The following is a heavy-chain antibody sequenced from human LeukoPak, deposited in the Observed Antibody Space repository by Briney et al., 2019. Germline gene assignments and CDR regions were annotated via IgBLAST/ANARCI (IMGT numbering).Heavy chain of an antibody. D-gene: IGHD2-8*01. CDR2: INPSGSST. V-gene: IGHV1-46*01. J-gene: IGHJ3*02. CDR3: AGGTTNTKGAFDM. CDR1: GYTXTNYY. Sequence: ASVKVSCKASGYTXTNYYIHGVRQAPGQGLEWMGIINPSGSSTSYAQKFQGRVTMTRDTSTSTVYMELSSLRSEDTAVYYCAGGTTNTKGAFDMWGQGTMVTVSS.